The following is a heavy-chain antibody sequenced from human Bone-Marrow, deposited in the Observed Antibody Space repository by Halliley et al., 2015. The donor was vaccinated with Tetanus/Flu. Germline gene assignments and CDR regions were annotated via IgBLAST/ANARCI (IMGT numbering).Heavy chain of an antibody. CDR2: IYTSGYT. Sequence: EWIGDIYTSGYTDYNLSLKSRLTMSVDTSKNQFSLKLSSVTAADTAVYYCASASWGDYYFDYWGQGTLVTVSS. J-gene: IGHJ4*02. V-gene: IGHV4-31*02. CDR3: ASASWGDYYFDY. D-gene: IGHD3-16*01.